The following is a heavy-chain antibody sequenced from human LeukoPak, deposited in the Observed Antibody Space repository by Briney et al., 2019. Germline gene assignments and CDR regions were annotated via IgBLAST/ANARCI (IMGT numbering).Heavy chain of an antibody. CDR1: GGSISSGSYY. CDR2: IYTSGST. Sequence: SETLSLTCTVSGGSISSGSYYWSWIRQPAGKGLEWIGRIYTSGSTNYNPSLKSRVTISVDTSKNQFSLKLSSVTAADTAVYYCARAGGGYCTNGVCQYYFDYWGQGTLVTVSS. V-gene: IGHV4-61*02. D-gene: IGHD2-8*01. CDR3: ARAGGGYCTNGVCQYYFDY. J-gene: IGHJ4*02.